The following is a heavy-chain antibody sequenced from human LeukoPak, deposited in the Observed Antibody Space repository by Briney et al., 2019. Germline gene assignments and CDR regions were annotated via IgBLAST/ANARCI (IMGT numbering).Heavy chain of an antibody. CDR2: ISAYNGNT. CDR3: ARKVDYDSSGYAPYYYYMDV. Sequence: ASVKVSCKASGYTFTSYGISWVRQAPGQGLEWMGWISAYNGNTNYAQKLQGRVTMTTDTSTSTAYMELRSLRSDDTAMYYCARKVDYDSSGYAPYYYYMDVWGKGTTVTISS. V-gene: IGHV1-18*01. D-gene: IGHD3-22*01. CDR1: GYTFTSYG. J-gene: IGHJ6*03.